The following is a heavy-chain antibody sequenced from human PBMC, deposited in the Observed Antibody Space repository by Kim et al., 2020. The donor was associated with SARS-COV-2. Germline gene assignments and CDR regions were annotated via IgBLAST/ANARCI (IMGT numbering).Heavy chain of an antibody. CDR3: VRSNMVRGIDY. CDR1: GGSFRSGGYY. D-gene: IGHD3-10*01. Sequence: SETLSLTCTVSGGSFRSGGYYWTWIRQHPVKGLEWVGGIYYSGETYYNPSLESRVSISIDTSKNQFSLDLKSLTVADTAVYYCVRSNMVRGIDYWGQALPVTVSS. V-gene: IGHV4-31*03. J-gene: IGHJ4*02. CDR2: IYYSGET.